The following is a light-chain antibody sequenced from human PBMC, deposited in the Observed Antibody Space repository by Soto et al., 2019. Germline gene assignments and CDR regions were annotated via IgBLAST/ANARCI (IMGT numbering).Light chain of an antibody. V-gene: IGKV3-20*01. CDR1: QSVSGTY. CDR2: GSS. J-gene: IGKJ1*01. CDR3: QQYGTSPWT. Sequence: EIVLTQSPGTLSLSPGERSTLSCRASQSVSGTYLAWYQHKPGQSPRLLIFGSSIRAAGIPDRFSGSGSGADFTLTISRLEAEDFVVYYCQQYGTSPWTFGQGTKVDIK.